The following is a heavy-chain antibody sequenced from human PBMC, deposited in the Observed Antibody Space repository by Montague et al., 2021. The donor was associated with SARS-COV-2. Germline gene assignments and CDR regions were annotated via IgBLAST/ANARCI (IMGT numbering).Heavy chain of an antibody. Sequence: SLRLSCAASGFSFSTYTMNWVRLAPGRGLEWVASITSNSRYIYYKDSLKGRFTVSRDNAKGSLFLQMDNLRADDTAVYYCARELGNGYDFAYWGQGTLVSVSS. D-gene: IGHD5-12*01. V-gene: IGHV3-21*01. CDR3: ARELGNGYDFAY. CDR2: ITSNSRYI. CDR1: GFSFSTYT. J-gene: IGHJ4*02.